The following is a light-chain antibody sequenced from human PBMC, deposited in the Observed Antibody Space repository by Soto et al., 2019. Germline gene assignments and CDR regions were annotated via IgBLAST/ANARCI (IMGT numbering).Light chain of an antibody. Sequence: QSALAQPRSVSGSPGQSVTISCTGTSGDVGDYNYVSWFQQYPGKAPTLLIYEVRRRPSGVPDRFSGSKSANTAYLTISGLQAEDEADYYCSSYAGSSNVFGTGTKVTVL. CDR2: EVR. J-gene: IGLJ1*01. V-gene: IGLV2-11*01. CDR1: SGDVGDYNY. CDR3: SSYAGSSNV.